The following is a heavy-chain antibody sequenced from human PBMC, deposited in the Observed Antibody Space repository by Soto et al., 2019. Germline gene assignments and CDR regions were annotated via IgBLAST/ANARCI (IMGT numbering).Heavy chain of an antibody. D-gene: IGHD2-15*01. CDR1: GGSISSSSYY. Sequence: SXTLSLTFTVSGGSISSSSYYWGWIRQPAGKGLEWIGSIYYSGSTYYNPSLKSRVTISVDTSKNQFSLKLSSVTAADTAVYYCARLIVVVVAATENWFDPWGQGTLVTVSS. CDR2: IYYSGST. J-gene: IGHJ5*02. CDR3: ARLIVVVVAATENWFDP. V-gene: IGHV4-39*01.